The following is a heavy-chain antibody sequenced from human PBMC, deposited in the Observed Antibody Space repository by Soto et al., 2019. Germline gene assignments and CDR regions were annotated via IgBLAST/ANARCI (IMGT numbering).Heavy chain of an antibody. CDR2: IFSSGTT. J-gene: IGHJ6*02. CDR3: ARVPSPFDYYYAMDV. D-gene: IGHD3-16*01. Sequence: LSLPCTVSGDSISSGNQYLSWIRQAPGKGLEWIGYIFSSGTTYYNPSLKSRLTMSLDTSQNQFSLRLASVTDADSAVYYCARVPSPFDYYYAMDVWGQGTTVTVS. CDR1: GDSISSGNQY. V-gene: IGHV4-30-4*01.